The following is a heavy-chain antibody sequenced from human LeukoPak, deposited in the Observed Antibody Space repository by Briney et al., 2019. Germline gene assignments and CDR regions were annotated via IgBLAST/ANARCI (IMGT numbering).Heavy chain of an antibody. CDR3: ARLFMESENYFDY. J-gene: IGHJ4*02. CDR1: GFTFSSYA. Sequence: PGRSLRLSCAASGFTFSSYAMHWVRQAPGKGLEWVAVISYDGSNKYYADSVKGRFTISRDNSKNTLYLQMNSLRAEDMAVYYCARLFMESENYFDYWGQGTLVTVSS. V-gene: IGHV3-30-3*01. CDR2: ISYDGSNK. D-gene: IGHD3-3*01.